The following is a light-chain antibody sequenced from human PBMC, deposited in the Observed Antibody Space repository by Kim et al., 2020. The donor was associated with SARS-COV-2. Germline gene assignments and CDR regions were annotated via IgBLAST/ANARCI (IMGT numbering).Light chain of an antibody. Sequence: SPGEIATLACRASQSVSSNALAWYQQKPGQAPRLLSYGASSRATGIPDRFSGSASGTDFTLTINRLEPEDFAVYYCQQYAGSPLTFGGGTKVDIK. CDR2: GAS. CDR1: QSVSSNA. J-gene: IGKJ4*01. CDR3: QQYAGSPLT. V-gene: IGKV3-20*01.